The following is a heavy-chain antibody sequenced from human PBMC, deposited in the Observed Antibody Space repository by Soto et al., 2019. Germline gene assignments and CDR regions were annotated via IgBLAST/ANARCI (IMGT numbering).Heavy chain of an antibody. D-gene: IGHD3-10*01. Sequence: EVQLVESGGGLVQPGGSLRLSCAASEFTFSSYWMHWVRQPPGKGLVWVSRINGDGSTTNYADSVKGRFTISRDNAKNTLYLQINCLSAEDTAVYSCAGGLRYFYGVDAWGQGTTFTFSS. CDR3: AGGLRYFYGVDA. J-gene: IGHJ6*02. CDR1: EFTFSSYW. CDR2: INGDGSTT. V-gene: IGHV3-74*01.